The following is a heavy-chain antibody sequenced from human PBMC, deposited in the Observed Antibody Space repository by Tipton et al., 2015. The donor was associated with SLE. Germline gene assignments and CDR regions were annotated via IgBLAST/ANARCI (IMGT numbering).Heavy chain of an antibody. J-gene: IGHJ4*02. D-gene: IGHD6-13*01. CDR3: AKHRKQYLVRDYFEY. V-gene: IGHV3-23*01. CDR2: ISGIGDNT. CDR1: GFIFSNYA. Sequence: GSLRLSCAASGFIFSNYAMSWVRQAPGKGLEWVSAISGIGDNTFYSDSVEGRFTISRDSSKNTLYLQMNRLRAEDTAVYYCAKHRKQYLVRDYFEYWGQGSLVTVSS.